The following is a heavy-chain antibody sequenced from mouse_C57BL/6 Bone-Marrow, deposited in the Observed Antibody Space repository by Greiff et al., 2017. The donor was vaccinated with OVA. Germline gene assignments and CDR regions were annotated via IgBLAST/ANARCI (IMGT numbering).Heavy chain of an antibody. V-gene: IGHV1-81*01. Sequence: QVQLKESGAELARPGASVKLSCKASGYTFTSYGISWVKQRTGQGLEWIGEIYPRRGNTYYNEKFKGKATLTADKSSSTAYMELRSLTSEDSAVYFCARGGYYYYFDYWGQGTTLTVSS. D-gene: IGHD1-1*01. J-gene: IGHJ2*01. CDR2: IYPRRGNT. CDR3: ARGGYYYYFDY. CDR1: GYTFTSYG.